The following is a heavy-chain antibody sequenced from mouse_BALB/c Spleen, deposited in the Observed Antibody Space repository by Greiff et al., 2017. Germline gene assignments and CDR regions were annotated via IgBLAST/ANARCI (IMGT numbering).Heavy chain of an antibody. D-gene: IGHD2-3*01. Sequence: EVQVVESGGGLVKPGGSLKLSCAASGFTFSSYAMSWVRQSPEKRLEWVAEISSGGSYTYYPDTVTGRFTISRDNAKNTLYLEMSSLRSEDTAMYYCARDSDGYYVFAYWGQGTLVTVSA. CDR1: GFTFSSYA. CDR3: ARDSDGYYVFAY. J-gene: IGHJ3*01. V-gene: IGHV5-9-4*01. CDR2: ISSGGSYT.